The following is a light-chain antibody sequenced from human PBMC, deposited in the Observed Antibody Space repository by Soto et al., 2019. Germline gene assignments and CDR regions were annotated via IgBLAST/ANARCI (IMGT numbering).Light chain of an antibody. CDR1: SSDVGGFNF. J-gene: IGLJ1*01. Sequence: QSGLTQPASVAGSPGQSITISCTGTSSDVGGFNFVSWYQQPPGKAPKLMIYEVSHRPSGVSNRFSGSKSGNTASLPISGLEAEDAGAYYCSSYTTSSTIVFGTGTKVTVL. CDR3: SSYTTSSTIV. CDR2: EVS. V-gene: IGLV2-14*01.